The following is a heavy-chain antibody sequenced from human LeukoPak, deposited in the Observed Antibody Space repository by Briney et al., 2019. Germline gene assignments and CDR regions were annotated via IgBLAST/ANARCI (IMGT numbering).Heavy chain of an antibody. CDR1: GYTFTSYV. Sequence: ATVTVTCTASGYTFTSYVINWMRQPPGQGLEWMGWIGGYNGNTNYAQKLQCRVNTTTDTSTSTAYMGRRSLRSDDTAVYYCAREGYSSSWNYFDYWGQGALVTVSS. CDR2: IGGYNGNT. D-gene: IGHD6-13*01. CDR3: AREGYSSSWNYFDY. J-gene: IGHJ4*02. V-gene: IGHV1-18*01.